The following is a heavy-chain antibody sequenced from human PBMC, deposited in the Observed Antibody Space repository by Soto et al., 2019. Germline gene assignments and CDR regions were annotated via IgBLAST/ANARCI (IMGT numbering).Heavy chain of an antibody. CDR1: GGTFNTYA. Sequence: QVQLVQSGAEMKKPGSSVKVSCQSSGGTFNTYAMNRVRQAPGQGPEWMGDISPMFGAANYAPKFQGRVTITADESTGTSYMQLSRLTSEDTALYFCAREVQVHTPAFVYWGQGTLVTVSS. CDR2: ISPMFGAA. D-gene: IGHD3-10*01. CDR3: AREVQVHTPAFVY. J-gene: IGHJ4*02. V-gene: IGHV1-69*19.